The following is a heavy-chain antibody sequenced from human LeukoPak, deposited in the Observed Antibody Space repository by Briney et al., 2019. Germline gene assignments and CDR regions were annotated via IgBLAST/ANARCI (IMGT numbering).Heavy chain of an antibody. CDR1: GYTFTSYG. CDR3: ARDPGRGYSYGSNWFDP. V-gene: IGHV1-18*01. Sequence: ASVKVSCKASGYTFTSYGISWVRQAPGQGLEWMGWISAYNGNTNYAQKLQGRVTMTTDTSTSTAYMELRSLRSDDTAVYYCARDPGRGYSYGSNWFDPWGQGTLVTVSS. J-gene: IGHJ5*02. D-gene: IGHD5-18*01. CDR2: ISAYNGNT.